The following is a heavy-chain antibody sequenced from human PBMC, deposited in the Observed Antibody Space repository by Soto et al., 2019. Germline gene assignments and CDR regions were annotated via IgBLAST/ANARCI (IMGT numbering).Heavy chain of an antibody. CDR2: ISAYNGNT. CDR1: GYTFTSYG. Sequence: ASVKVSCKASGYTFTSYGISWVRQAPGQGLEWMGWISAYNGNTNYAQKLQGRVTMTTDTSTSTAYMELRSLRSDDTAVYYCARSENYYHSSGYYSVSFFDYWHRGXLVTVYS. CDR3: ARSENYYHSSGYYSVSFFDY. V-gene: IGHV1-18*04. D-gene: IGHD3-22*01. J-gene: IGHJ4*02.